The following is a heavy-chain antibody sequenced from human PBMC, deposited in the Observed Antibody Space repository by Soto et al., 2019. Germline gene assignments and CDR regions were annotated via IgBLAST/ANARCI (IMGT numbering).Heavy chain of an antibody. CDR1: GGTFRNYA. CDR2: SIPVFGTA. Sequence: QVQLVQSGAEVKKPGSSVKLSCKTSGGTFRNYAIIWVRQAPGQGLEWMGGSIPVFGTANYAQTVQGRFTITADESTSTAYMERSSLRSEDTAAYYCAIPLPQQQWVRGAFDHWGQGTLGTVAS. CDR3: AIPLPQQQWVRGAFDH. D-gene: IGHD6-13*01. J-gene: IGHJ4*02. V-gene: IGHV1-69*01.